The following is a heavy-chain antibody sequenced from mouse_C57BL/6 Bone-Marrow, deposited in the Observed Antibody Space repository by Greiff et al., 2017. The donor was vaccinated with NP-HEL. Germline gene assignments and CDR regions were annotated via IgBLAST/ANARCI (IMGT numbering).Heavy chain of an antibody. V-gene: IGHV1-15*01. D-gene: IGHD2-5*01. Sequence: QVQLQQSGAELVRPGASVTLSCKASGYTFTDYEMHWVKQTPVHGLEWIGAIDPETGGTAYNQKFKGKAILTADKSSSTAYMELRSLTSEDSAVYYCTDSNYGNFGDWGQGTTLTVSS. CDR2: IDPETGGT. CDR3: TDSNYGNFGD. J-gene: IGHJ2*01. CDR1: GYTFTDYE.